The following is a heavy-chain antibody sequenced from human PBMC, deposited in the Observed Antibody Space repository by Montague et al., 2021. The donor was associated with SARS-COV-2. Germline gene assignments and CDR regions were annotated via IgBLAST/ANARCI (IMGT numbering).Heavy chain of an antibody. D-gene: IGHD4-23*01. V-gene: IGHV4-31*03. CDR2: IYYSGSA. Sequence: TLSLTCTVSGGSISSGGYYWSWIRQPPGKGLEWIGYIYYSGSAYYNPSLKSRVTISVDTSKNQFSLKLTSVTAADTAVYYCARAVETTVVTHFDYWGQGTLVTVSS. J-gene: IGHJ4*02. CDR1: GGSISSGGYY. CDR3: ARAVETTVVTHFDY.